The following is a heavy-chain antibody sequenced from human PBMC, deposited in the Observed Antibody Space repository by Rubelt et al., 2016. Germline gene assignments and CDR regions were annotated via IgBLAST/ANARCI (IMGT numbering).Heavy chain of an antibody. CDR3: ARKRGYSYGADAFDI. D-gene: IGHD5-18*01. CDR2: IIPIFGTA. J-gene: IGHJ3*02. CDR1: GGTFSSYA. Sequence: VSCKASGGTFSSYAISWVRQAPGQGLEWMGGIIPIFGTANYAQKFQGRVTITADESTSTAYMELSSLRSEDTAVYYCARKRGYSYGADAFDIWGQGTMVTVSS. V-gene: IGHV1-69*01.